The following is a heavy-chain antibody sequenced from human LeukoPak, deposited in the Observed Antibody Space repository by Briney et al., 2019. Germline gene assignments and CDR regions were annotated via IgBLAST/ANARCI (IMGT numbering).Heavy chain of an antibody. CDR1: GGSISSSNW. V-gene: IGHV4-4*02. Sequence: SETLSPTCAVSGGSISSSNWWSWVRQPPGKGLEWIGEIYHSGSTNYNPSLKSRVTISVDTSKNQFSLKLSSVTAADTAVYYCAGAGRQLGPFDYWGQGTLVTVSS. CDR3: AGAGRQLGPFDY. CDR2: IYHSGST. J-gene: IGHJ4*02. D-gene: IGHD6-6*01.